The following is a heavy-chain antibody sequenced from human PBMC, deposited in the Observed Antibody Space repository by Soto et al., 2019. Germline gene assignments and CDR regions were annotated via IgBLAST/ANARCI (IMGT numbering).Heavy chain of an antibody. Sequence: PGDSLKISCKGSGYSFTSYWIGWVRQMPGKGLEWMGIIYPGDSDTGYSPSFQGQVTISADKSISTAYLQWSSLKASDTAMYYCARLVGLRITIFGVPRGAWFDPWGQGTLVTVSS. D-gene: IGHD3-3*01. J-gene: IGHJ5*02. CDR3: ARLVGLRITIFGVPRGAWFDP. V-gene: IGHV5-51*01. CDR1: GYSFTSYW. CDR2: IYPGDSDT.